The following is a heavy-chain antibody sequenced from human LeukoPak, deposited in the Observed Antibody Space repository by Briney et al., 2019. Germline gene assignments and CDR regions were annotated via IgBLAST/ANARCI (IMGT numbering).Heavy chain of an antibody. CDR3: ARARGWIAAAVFDY. CDR1: GFTFSSYS. Sequence: PGGSLRLSCAASGFTFSSYSMNWVRQAPGKGLEWVSSISSSSSYIYYADSVKGRFTISRDNSKNTLYLQMNSLRAEDTAVYYCARARGWIAAAVFDYWGQGTLVTVSS. J-gene: IGHJ4*02. D-gene: IGHD6-13*01. V-gene: IGHV3-21*01. CDR2: ISSSSSYI.